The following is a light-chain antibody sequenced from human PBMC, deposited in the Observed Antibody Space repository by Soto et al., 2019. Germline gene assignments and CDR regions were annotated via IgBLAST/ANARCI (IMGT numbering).Light chain of an antibody. CDR2: LNSDGSH. CDR1: SGHSSYA. V-gene: IGLV4-69*01. CDR3: QTWVTGIQV. Sequence: QPVLTQSPSASASLGASVKLTCTLSSGHSSYAIAWHQQQPEKRPRYLMKLNSDGSHSKGDGIPDRFSGSSSGAERYLTISSLQSEDEADYYCQTWVTGIQVFGGGTKLTVL. J-gene: IGLJ3*02.